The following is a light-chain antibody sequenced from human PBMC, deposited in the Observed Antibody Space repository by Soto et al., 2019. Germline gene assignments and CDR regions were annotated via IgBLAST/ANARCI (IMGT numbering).Light chain of an antibody. V-gene: IGKV3-15*01. J-gene: IGKJ2*01. Sequence: ETVMTQSPGTLSVSVGDRVTLSCRVSQSVSSDLAWYQQKSGQAPRLLVFGASTRATGIPARFSGSGTGTEFTLTISSLQSEDFAVYYCQQCRNWPYTFGQGTKLEIK. CDR1: QSVSSD. CDR2: GAS. CDR3: QQCRNWPYT.